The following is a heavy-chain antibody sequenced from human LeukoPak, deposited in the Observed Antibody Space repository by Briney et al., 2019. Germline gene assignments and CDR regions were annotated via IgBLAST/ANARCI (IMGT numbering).Heavy chain of an antibody. D-gene: IGHD6-19*01. CDR3: ARAGSSGWYRRKSSFFDY. CDR1: GYTFTSYG. J-gene: IGHJ4*02. Sequence: ASVKVSCKASGYTFTSYGISWVRQAPGQGLEWMGGIIPIFGTANYAQKFQGRVTITADESTSTAYMELSSLRSEDTAVYYCARAGSSGWYRRKSSFFDYWGQGTLVTVSS. V-gene: IGHV1-69*13. CDR2: IIPIFGTA.